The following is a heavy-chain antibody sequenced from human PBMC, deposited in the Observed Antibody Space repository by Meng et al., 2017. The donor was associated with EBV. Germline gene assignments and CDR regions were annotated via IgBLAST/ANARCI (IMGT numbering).Heavy chain of an antibody. CDR1: GYTFTSYY. CDR3: VRELVGGTFDY. CDR2: IIPAGGNT. Sequence: QVQLVRSGAEVKQPGASVKVSCKASGYTFTSYYLHWVRQAPGQGLEWMGIIIPAGGNTNYAQKFRGRFTMTRDTSTSTVYMDLSILTSEDTAVYYCVRELVGGTFDYWGQGTLVTVSS. J-gene: IGHJ4*02. V-gene: IGHV1-46*01. D-gene: IGHD1/OR15-1a*01.